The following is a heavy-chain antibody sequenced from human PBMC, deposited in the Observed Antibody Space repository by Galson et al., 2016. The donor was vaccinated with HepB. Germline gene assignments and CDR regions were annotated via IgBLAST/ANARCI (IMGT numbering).Heavy chain of an antibody. CDR1: GYTFIIYY. CDR2: INPIAGTT. J-gene: IGHJ4*02. CDR3: TRERGSHGFDY. D-gene: IGHD3-16*01. Sequence: GYTFIIYYIHWVRQAPGQGLEWMGIINPIAGTTTYEQRFQGRLTLTRDTSTSTVYMDLSSLTSEDTAVYYCTRERGSHGFDYWGQGTLVTVSS. V-gene: IGHV1-46*01.